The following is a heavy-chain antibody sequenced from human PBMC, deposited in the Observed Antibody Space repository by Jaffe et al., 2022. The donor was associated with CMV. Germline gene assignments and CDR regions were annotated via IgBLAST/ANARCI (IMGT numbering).Heavy chain of an antibody. D-gene: IGHD3-3*01. V-gene: IGHV3-7*01. J-gene: IGHJ6*02. CDR3: ARDDPAYYDFWSGYYYYYGMDV. CDR2: IKQDGSEK. CDR1: GFTFSSYW. Sequence: EVQLVESGGGLVQPGGSLRLSCAASGFTFSSYWMSWVRQAPGKGLEWVANIKQDGSEKYYVDSVKGRFTISRDNAKNSLYLQMNSLRAEDTAVYYCARDDPAYYDFWSGYYYYYGMDVWGQGTTVTVSS.